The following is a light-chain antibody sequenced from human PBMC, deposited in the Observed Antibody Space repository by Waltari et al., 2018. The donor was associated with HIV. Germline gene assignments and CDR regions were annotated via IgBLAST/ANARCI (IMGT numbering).Light chain of an antibody. CDR1: QSVISNY. V-gene: IGKV3-20*01. J-gene: IGKJ1*01. CDR3: QHYGSSPWT. Sequence: EIVLTQSPGTLSLSPGERATLSCRASQSVISNYLAWYQQKPGQAPRLLIYGASSRATGIPDRFSGSGSGTDFTLTINRLEPEDFAVYYCQHYGSSPWTFGQRTKVEIK. CDR2: GAS.